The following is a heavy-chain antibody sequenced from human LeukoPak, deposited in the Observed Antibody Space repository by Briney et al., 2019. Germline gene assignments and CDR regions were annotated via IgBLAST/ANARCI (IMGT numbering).Heavy chain of an antibody. D-gene: IGHD6-19*01. CDR2: IYYSGST. Sequence: SETLSLTCTVSGGSISSYYWSWIRHPPGKGLEWIGYIYYSGSTNYNPSLKSRVTISVDTSKNQFSLKLSSVTAADTAVYYCAASIAVAGQDYWGQGTLVTVSS. CDR3: AASIAVAGQDY. CDR1: GGSISSYY. J-gene: IGHJ4*02. V-gene: IGHV4-59*01.